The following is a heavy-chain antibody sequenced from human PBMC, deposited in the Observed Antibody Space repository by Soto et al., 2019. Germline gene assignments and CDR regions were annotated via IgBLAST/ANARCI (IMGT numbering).Heavy chain of an antibody. CDR2: IYYSGST. J-gene: IGHJ5*02. V-gene: IGHV4-61*08. CDR1: GGSVSNSGYY. D-gene: IGHD5-18*01. Sequence: SQALSLTCTVSGGSVSNSGYYWSWIRQPPGKGLEWIGYIYYSGSTNYSPSLKSRVTISLDTSKNQFSLKLNSVTAADTAVYICASLPMDTPLTYSFHPSGPGTLVTVFS. CDR3: ASLPMDTPLTYSFHP.